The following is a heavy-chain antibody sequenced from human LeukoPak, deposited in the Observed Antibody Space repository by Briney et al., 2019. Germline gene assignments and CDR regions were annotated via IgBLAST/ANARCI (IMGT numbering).Heavy chain of an antibody. J-gene: IGHJ4*02. CDR3: ARDGDASTGMAFDY. D-gene: IGHD5-24*01. CDR2: ISPYNDNT. Sequence: ASVKVSCKASGYTFSIYGISWIRQAPGQGLEWMGWISPYNDNTNYAQKFQGRVTMTTDTSTSTAYMELRSLRSDDTAVYYCARDGDASTGMAFDYWGQGSLVTVSS. V-gene: IGHV1-18*01. CDR1: GYTFSIYG.